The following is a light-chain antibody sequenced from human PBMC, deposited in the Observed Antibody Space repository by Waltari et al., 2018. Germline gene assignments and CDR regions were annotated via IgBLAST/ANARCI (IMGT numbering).Light chain of an antibody. CDR1: QSISNS. V-gene: IGKV3-15*01. J-gene: IGKJ1*01. Sequence: EIVMTQSPATLSVSPGERATLSCKASQSISNSLAWYQQNPGQAPRLLIYAASNRATGIPARFSSSGSGTEFTLTISSLQSEDFAVYYCQQYTNWPGTFGQGTTVDI. CDR2: AAS. CDR3: QQYTNWPGT.